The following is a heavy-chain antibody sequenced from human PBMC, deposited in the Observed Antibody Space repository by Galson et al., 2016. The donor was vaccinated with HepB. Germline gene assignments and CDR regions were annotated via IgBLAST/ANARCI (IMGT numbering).Heavy chain of an antibody. CDR2: LSDGGDTT. J-gene: IGHJ5*02. CDR1: GFTFSNYA. V-gene: IGHV3-23*01. CDR3: AKGGLSGRWASS. D-gene: IGHD5-24*01. Sequence: SLRLSCAASGFTFSNYAMTWVRQAPGKGLEWMSTLSDGGDTTYYADSVKGRFTVSRDTAKNTLYLQMNSLRVDDTAVYYCAKGGLSGRWASSWGQGTLVTVSS.